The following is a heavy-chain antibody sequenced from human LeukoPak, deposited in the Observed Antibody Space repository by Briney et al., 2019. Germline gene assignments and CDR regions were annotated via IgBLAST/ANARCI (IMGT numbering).Heavy chain of an antibody. CDR3: ARQLYDFWSGDIPYYFDY. J-gene: IGHJ4*02. V-gene: IGHV4-39*01. D-gene: IGHD3-3*01. CDR2: IYYSGST. Sequence: SETLSLTCTVSGGSISSSSYYWGWIRQPPGKGLEWIGGIYYSGSTYYNPSPKSRVTISVDTSKNQFSLKLSSVTAADTAVYYCARQLYDFWSGDIPYYFDYWGQGTLVTVSS. CDR1: GGSISSSSYY.